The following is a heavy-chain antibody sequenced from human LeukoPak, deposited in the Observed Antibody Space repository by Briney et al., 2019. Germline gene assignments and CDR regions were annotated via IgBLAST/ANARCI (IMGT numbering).Heavy chain of an antibody. Sequence: GGSVRLFCAVSGFTFSSYSMKWVRQAPGEGREWVSSISSSSSYIYYAHSMKGRFTISRDNAKNSLYLQMNSLSAEDTAVYYCARDPGEGRVPAANGWGQGTLVTVSS. CDR1: GFTFSSYS. D-gene: IGHD2-2*01. V-gene: IGHV3-21*01. J-gene: IGHJ4*02. CDR3: ARDPGEGRVPAANG. CDR2: ISSSSSYI.